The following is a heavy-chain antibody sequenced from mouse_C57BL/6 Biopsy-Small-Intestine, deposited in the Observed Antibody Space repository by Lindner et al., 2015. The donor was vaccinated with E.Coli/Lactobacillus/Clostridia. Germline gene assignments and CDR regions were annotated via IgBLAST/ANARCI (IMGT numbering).Heavy chain of an antibody. CDR3: RTGHFDY. V-gene: IGHV1-9*01. J-gene: IGHJ2*01. CDR1: GYTFTDYW. Sequence: VQLQESGAELMKAGASVKLSCKATGYTFTDYWVEWVKQRPGHGLEWIGEILPGSGSSNYNEKFKAKATFTADTSSNTAYMQLSSLTTGDSAIYYCRTGHFDYWGQGTTLTVSS. CDR2: ILPGSGSS. D-gene: IGHD4-1*01.